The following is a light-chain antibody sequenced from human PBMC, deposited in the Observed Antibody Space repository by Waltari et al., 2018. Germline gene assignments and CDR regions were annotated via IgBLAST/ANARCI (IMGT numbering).Light chain of an antibody. CDR2: WAS. CDR1: QSVLYSATNKNY. CDR3: QQYYSTPPIT. Sequence: EIVMTQSPDPLAVFLGERATLNCTSSQSVLYSATNKNYLAWYQQKPGQPPKLLIYWASTRESGVPDRFSGSGSGANFTLTISSLQAEDVAVYYCQQYYSTPPITFGQGTRLEIK. V-gene: IGKV4-1*01. J-gene: IGKJ5*01.